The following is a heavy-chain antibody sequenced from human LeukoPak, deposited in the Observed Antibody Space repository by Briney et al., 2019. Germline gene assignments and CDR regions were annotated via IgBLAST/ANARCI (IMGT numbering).Heavy chain of an antibody. CDR2: IRYDGSNK. CDR3: AKYSGYYDSSGYYYYYGMDV. CDR1: GFTFSSYG. V-gene: IGHV3-30*02. J-gene: IGHJ6*02. Sequence: PGGSLRLSCAASGFTFSSYGMHWVRQAPGKRLEWVAFIRYDGSNKYYADSVKGRFTISRDNSKNTLYLQMNSLRAEDTAVYYCAKYSGYYDSSGYYYYYGMDVWGQGTTVTVSS. D-gene: IGHD3-22*01.